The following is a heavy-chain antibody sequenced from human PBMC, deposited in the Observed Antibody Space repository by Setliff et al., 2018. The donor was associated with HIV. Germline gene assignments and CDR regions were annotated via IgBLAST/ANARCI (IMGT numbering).Heavy chain of an antibody. D-gene: IGHD2-21*02. V-gene: IGHV4-30-4*08. CDR2: IYYNGNAY. CDR3: ARGQGCGGGCHYAFEM. CDR1: GGSISSANYY. J-gene: IGHJ3*02. Sequence: SETLSLTCTVSGGSISSANYYWSWIRQPPGKGLEWIGYIYYNGNAYYYNPSLKSRTTISLDTSMNRFSLKLSSVTAADTAVYYCARGQGCGGGCHYAFEMWGQGTMVTVSS.